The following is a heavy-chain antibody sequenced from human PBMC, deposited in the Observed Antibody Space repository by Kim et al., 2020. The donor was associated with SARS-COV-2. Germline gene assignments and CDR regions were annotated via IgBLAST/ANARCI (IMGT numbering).Heavy chain of an antibody. J-gene: IGHJ4*02. V-gene: IGHV1-2*06. Sequence: ASVKVSCKASGYTFTGYYMHWVRQAPGQGLEWMGRINPNSGGTNYAQKFQGRVTMTRDTSISTAYMELSRLRSDDTAVYYCARWHVEYSYGRTGDYWGQGTLVTVSS. CDR2: INPNSGGT. D-gene: IGHD5-18*01. CDR1: GYTFTGYY. CDR3: ARWHVEYSYGRTGDY.